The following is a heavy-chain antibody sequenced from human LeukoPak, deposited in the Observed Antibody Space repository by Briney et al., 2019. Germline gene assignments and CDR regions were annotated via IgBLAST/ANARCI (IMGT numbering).Heavy chain of an antibody. CDR2: INHSGST. CDR3: AKGPKAVAGQDLGAQYFFDH. D-gene: IGHD6-19*01. CDR1: GGSFSGYY. V-gene: IGHV4-34*01. J-gene: IGHJ4*02. Sequence: PSETLSLTCAVYGGSFSGYYWSWIRQPPGKGLEWIGEINHSGSTNYNPSLKSRVTISVDTSKNQFSLKLSSVTAADTAVYYCAKGPKAVAGQDLGAQYFFDHWGQGNLVNGSS.